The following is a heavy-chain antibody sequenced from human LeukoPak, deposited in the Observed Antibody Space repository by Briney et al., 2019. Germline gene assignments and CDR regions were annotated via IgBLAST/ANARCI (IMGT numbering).Heavy chain of an antibody. CDR2: IWYDGSNK. CDR3: VRVRGGSVRGGFDI. CDR1: GFTFSSYG. V-gene: IGHV3-33*01. D-gene: IGHD3-10*01. J-gene: IGHJ3*02. Sequence: PGRSLRLSCAASGFTFSSYGMHWVRQAPGKGLEWVAVIWYDGSNKYYADSVKGRFTISRDSPQNTLYLQMNSLRTEDTAVYYCVRVRGGSVRGGFDIWGQGTLVSVSS.